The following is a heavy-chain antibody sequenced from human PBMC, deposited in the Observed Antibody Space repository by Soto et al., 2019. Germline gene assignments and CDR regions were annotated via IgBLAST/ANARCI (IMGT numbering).Heavy chain of an antibody. Sequence: ASVKVSCKASGYTFTSYDINWVRQATGQGLEWMGWMNPNSGNTGYAQKFQGRVTMTRNTSISTAYMELSSLRSEDTAVYYCAARYYGYYHMEVWGKGTPVTVPS. CDR3: AARYYGYYHMEV. CDR2: MNPNSGNT. J-gene: IGHJ6*03. D-gene: IGHD4-17*01. V-gene: IGHV1-8*01. CDR1: GYTFTSYD.